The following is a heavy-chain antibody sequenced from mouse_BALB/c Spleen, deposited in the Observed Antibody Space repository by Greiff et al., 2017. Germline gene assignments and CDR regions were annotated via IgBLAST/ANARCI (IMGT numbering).Heavy chain of an antibody. CDR3: ARGLSTAGDFDV. V-gene: IGHV5-6-5*01. J-gene: IGHJ1*01. CDR1: GFTFSSYA. Sequence: EVQGVESGGGLVKPGGSLKLSCAASGFTFSSYAMSWVRQNPEKRLEWVASISSGGSTYYPDSVKGRFTISRDNARNILYLQMSSLRSEDTAMYYCARGLSTAGDFDVWGAGTTVTVSS. CDR2: ISSGGST. D-gene: IGHD1-2*01.